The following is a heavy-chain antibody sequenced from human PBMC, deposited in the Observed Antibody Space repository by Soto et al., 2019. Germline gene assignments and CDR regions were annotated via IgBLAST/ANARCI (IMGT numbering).Heavy chain of an antibody. Sequence: KQSQTLSLTCTVSGGSISSYYWSWIRQPPGKGLEWIGYIYYSGSTNYNPSLKSRVTISVDTSKNQFSLKLSSVTAADTAVYYCARLYPGSYNWNDEGVAPRDAFDIWGQGTMVTVSS. D-gene: IGHD1-20*01. V-gene: IGHV4-59*08. CDR2: IYYSGST. CDR3: ARLYPGSYNWNDEGVAPRDAFDI. J-gene: IGHJ3*02. CDR1: GGSISSYY.